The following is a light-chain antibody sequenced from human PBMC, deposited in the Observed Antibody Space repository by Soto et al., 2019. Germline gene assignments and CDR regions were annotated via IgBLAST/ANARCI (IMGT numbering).Light chain of an antibody. Sequence: EIVMTQSPATLSVSPGERATLSCRASQSITTYLAWYQQKPGQAPRLLISGASSRATGIPGRFSASGSGTEFTLTISSLQSEDFAVYYCQQYNNWPPAFGQGTKVEIK. CDR2: GAS. CDR3: QQYNNWPPA. J-gene: IGKJ1*01. CDR1: QSITTY. V-gene: IGKV3-15*01.